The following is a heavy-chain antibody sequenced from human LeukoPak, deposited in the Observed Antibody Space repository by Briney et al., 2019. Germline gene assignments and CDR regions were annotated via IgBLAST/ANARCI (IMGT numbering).Heavy chain of an antibody. CDR1: GGSFSGYY. V-gene: IGHV4-34*01. CDR3: ARGHSSSWYVDY. J-gene: IGHJ4*02. CDR2: INHSGST. D-gene: IGHD6-13*01. Sequence: SETLSLTCAVYGGSFSGYYWSWIRQPPGKGLEWIGEINHSGSTNYNPSLKGRVTISVDTSKNQFSLKLSSVTAADTAVYYCARGHSSSWYVDYWGQGTLVTVSS.